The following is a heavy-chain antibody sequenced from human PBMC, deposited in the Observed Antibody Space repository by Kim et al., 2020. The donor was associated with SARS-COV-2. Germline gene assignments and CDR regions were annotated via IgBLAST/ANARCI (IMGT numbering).Heavy chain of an antibody. J-gene: IGHJ5*02. CDR3: ASTYYYGSGVGP. D-gene: IGHD3-10*01. CDR2: ISGSGGGT. Sequence: GGSLRLSCAASGFTFSSYAMSWVRQAPGKGLEWVSAISGSGGGTYYADSVKGRFTISRDNSKNTLYLQMNSLRAEDTAVYYCASTYYYGSGVGPCGQGNLVTVSS. CDR1: GFTFSSYA. V-gene: IGHV3-23*01.